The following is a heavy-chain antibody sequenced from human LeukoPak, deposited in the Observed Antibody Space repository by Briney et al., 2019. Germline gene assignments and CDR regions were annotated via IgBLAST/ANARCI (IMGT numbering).Heavy chain of an antibody. V-gene: IGHV4-39*02. CDR2: IYYSGTT. D-gene: IGHD3-22*01. Sequence: SETLSLTCTVSGGSISSSSYFWGWIRQPPGKGLEWIGSIYYSGTTYSNSSLKSRLSMAVDTSQNQFSLQLSSVTAADTAVYYCARDRVESSGYHYYYGIDVWGQGTTVTVSS. J-gene: IGHJ6*02. CDR3: ARDRVESSGYHYYYGIDV. CDR1: GGSISSSSYF.